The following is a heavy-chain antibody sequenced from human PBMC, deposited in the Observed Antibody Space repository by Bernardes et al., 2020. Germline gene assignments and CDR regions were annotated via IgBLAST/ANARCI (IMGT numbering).Heavy chain of an antibody. Sequence: GGSLRLSCAASGFTFSSYWMSWVRQAPGKGLEWVANIKQDGSEKYYVDSVKGRFTISRDNAKNSLYLQMNSLRAEDTAVYYCARASYCSSTSCYVSYYYYMDVWGKGTTVTVSS. CDR3: ARASYCSSTSCYVSYYYYMDV. CDR2: IKQDGSEK. J-gene: IGHJ6*03. D-gene: IGHD2-2*01. CDR1: GFTFSSYW. V-gene: IGHV3-7*04.